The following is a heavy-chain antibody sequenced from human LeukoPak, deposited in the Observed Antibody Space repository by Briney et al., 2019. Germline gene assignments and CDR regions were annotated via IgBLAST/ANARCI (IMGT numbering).Heavy chain of an antibody. Sequence: SETLSLTCSVSGCSISSHYWRWIPQPPGKGLEGRGNIYYSGSTHYNHYLNTRVTIPVDTSQNQFPLKLSSVTAADTAGYYCAGTAYYKYSSGYYYWGQGTLVTVSS. J-gene: IGHJ4*02. CDR2: IYYSGST. V-gene: IGHV4-59*11. CDR3: AGTAYYKYSSGYYY. CDR1: GCSISSHY. D-gene: IGHD3-22*01.